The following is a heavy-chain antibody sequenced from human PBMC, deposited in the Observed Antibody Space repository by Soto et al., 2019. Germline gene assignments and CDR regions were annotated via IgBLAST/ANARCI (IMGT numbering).Heavy chain of an antibody. Sequence: QVQLVQSGAEVKKPGASVKVSCKASGYTFTSYGISWVRQAPGQGLEWMGWISAYNGNTNYAQKLQGRVTMTTDTATSTGYMELRSVRSEDTAVYYGARDEYGDAGVYWGQGTLVTVCS. J-gene: IGHJ4*02. CDR3: ARDEYGDAGVY. V-gene: IGHV1-18*01. CDR1: GYTFTSYG. CDR2: ISAYNGNT. D-gene: IGHD4-17*01.